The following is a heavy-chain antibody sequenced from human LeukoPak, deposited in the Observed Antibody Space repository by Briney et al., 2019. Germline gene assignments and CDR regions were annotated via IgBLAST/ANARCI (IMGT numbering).Heavy chain of an antibody. CDR1: GGSISGGYY. D-gene: IGHD6-13*01. V-gene: IGHV4-38-2*02. J-gene: IGHJ4*02. CDR2: IYHSGST. CDR3: ASTGYSSSWQEFDY. Sequence: SETLSLTCTVSGGSISGGYYWGWIRQPPGKGLEWIGSIYHSGSTYYNPSLKSRVTISVDTSKNQFSLKLSSVTAADTAVYYCASTGYSSSWQEFDYWGQGTLVTVSS.